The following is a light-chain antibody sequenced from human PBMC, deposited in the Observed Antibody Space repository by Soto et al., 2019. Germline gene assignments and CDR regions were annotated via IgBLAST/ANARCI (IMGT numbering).Light chain of an antibody. CDR3: QEYDNWPPEGT. J-gene: IGKJ1*01. CDR2: GAS. Sequence: TVLTQSPGTLSVSPGERASLSCRASQSVSINLAWYQQKPGQAPRLLIYGASTRATGIPARFSGSGSGTESTLSINSLQSEDFAVYYCQEYDNWPPEGTFGQGTKVEV. CDR1: QSVSIN. V-gene: IGKV3-15*01.